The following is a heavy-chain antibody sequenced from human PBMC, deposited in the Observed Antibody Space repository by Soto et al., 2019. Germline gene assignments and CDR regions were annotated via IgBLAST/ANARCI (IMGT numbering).Heavy chain of an antibody. Sequence: ASVKVSCKASGYTFTSYAMHWVRQAPGQRLEWMGWINAGNGNTKYSQKFQGRVTITRNTLYLQLNSLRGEDTAIYYCAKDFLQDWGQDYYYGMDVWGQGTTVTVSS. CDR3: AKDFLQDWGQDYYYGMDV. CDR1: GYTFTSYA. D-gene: IGHD7-27*01. V-gene: IGHV1-3*01. CDR2: INAGNGNT. J-gene: IGHJ6*02.